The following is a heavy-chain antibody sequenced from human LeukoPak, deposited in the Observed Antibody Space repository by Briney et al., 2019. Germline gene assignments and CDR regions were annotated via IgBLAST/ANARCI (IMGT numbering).Heavy chain of an antibody. CDR2: ISAYNGNT. D-gene: IGHD2-2*01. V-gene: IGHV1-18*03. Sequence: ASVKVSCKASGYTFTSYGISWVRQAPGQGLEWMGWISAYNGNTNYAQKLQGRVTMTTDTSTSTAYMELRSLRSDDMAVYYCARDHVLAWVGYCSSTSCYFKFNYFDYWGQGTLVTVSS. J-gene: IGHJ4*02. CDR1: GYTFTSYG. CDR3: ARDHVLAWVGYCSSTSCYFKFNYFDY.